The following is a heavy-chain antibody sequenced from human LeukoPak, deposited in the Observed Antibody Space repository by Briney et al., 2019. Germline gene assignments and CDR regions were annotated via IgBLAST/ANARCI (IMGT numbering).Heavy chain of an antibody. J-gene: IGHJ6*03. D-gene: IGHD3-10*01. CDR2: INPSGGST. V-gene: IGHV1-46*01. Sequence: ASVKLSCTASGYTFTSYYMHWVRQAPGQGLEWMGIINPSGGSTSYAQTFQGRVTMTRDMSTSTVCMELSRLRSADTAVYYCARGEVRWFGETAGYYYYSYMDVWGKGTTVTVSS. CDR3: ARGEVRWFGETAGYYYYSYMDV. CDR1: GYTFTSYY.